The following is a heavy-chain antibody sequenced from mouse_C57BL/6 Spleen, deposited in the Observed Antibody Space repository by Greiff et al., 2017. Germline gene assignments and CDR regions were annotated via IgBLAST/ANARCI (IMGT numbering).Heavy chain of an antibody. V-gene: IGHV1-54*01. CDR3: ARRSYGSSGDAMDY. CDR1: GYAFTNYL. CDR2: INPGSGGT. D-gene: IGHD1-1*01. J-gene: IGHJ4*01. Sequence: VQLQQSGAELVRPGTSVKVSCKASGYAFTNYLIEWVKQRPGQGLEWIGVINPGSGGTNYNEKFKGKATLTADKSSSTAYMQLSSLTSEDSAVYVCARRSYGSSGDAMDYWGQGTSVTVSS.